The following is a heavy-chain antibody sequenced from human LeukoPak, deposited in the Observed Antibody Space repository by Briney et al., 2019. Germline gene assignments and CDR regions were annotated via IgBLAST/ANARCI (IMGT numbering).Heavy chain of an antibody. CDR1: GVSISTSTHY. J-gene: IGHJ4*02. D-gene: IGHD3-16*01. CDR3: VRQGGWGGADSLIEF. Sequence: SETLSLTCTVSGVSISTSTHYWAWIRQPPARRLEWIASMFYRGSTYYNPALMSIVTLSVDTSINQLSLKLSSVTASDTATFYCVRQGGWGGADSLIEFWGQGTLVTVSS. CDR2: MFYRGST. V-gene: IGHV4-39*01.